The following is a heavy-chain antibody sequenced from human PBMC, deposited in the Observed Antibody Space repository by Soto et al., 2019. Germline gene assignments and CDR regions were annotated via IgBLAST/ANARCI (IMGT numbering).Heavy chain of an antibody. CDR1: GFTFSIYA. CDR2: IDVSGAST. D-gene: IGHD6-13*01. V-gene: IGHV3-23*01. Sequence: EVQLLESGGGLVQPGGSLRLSCAASGFTFSIYAMSWVRQAPGKGLEWVSGIDVSGASTYYADAVKGRFTISRDDSKNTLYLHMNGMRAEDTAVYYCATGQSSSWSQTGGMDVWGQGTTVTVSS. CDR3: ATGQSSSWSQTGGMDV. J-gene: IGHJ6*02.